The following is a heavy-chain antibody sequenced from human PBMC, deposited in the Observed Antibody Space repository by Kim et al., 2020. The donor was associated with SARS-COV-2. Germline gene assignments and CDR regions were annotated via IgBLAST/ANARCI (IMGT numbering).Heavy chain of an antibody. Sequence: SETLSLTCAISGDSITSGTWWSWVRQPPGQGLEWIGEVFHTGGATYSPSLKSRVTMSPDKSKNQFSLSLRSVTAADTALYYCVRHNYGFMFDSLGQGISVTVSS. V-gene: IGHV4-4*02. CDR2: VFHTGGA. J-gene: IGHJ5*02. CDR3: VRHNYGFMFDS. D-gene: IGHD3-16*01. CDR1: GDSITSGTW.